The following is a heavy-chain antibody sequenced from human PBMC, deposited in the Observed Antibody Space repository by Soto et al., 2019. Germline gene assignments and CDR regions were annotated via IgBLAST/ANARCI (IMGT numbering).Heavy chain of an antibody. CDR2: ISWNSGSI. J-gene: IGHJ4*02. Sequence: EVQLVESGGGLVQPGRSLRLSCAASGFIFDDYAMHWVRQAPGKGLEWVSGISWNSGSIGYADSVKGRFTISRDNAKNSLYLQMNSLRAEDTALYYCAKDRYCSSTSCSDSFDYWGQGTLVTVSS. D-gene: IGHD2-2*01. V-gene: IGHV3-9*01. CDR1: GFIFDDYA. CDR3: AKDRYCSSTSCSDSFDY.